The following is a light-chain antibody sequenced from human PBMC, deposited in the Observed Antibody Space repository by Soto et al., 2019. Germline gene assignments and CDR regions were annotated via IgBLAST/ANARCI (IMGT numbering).Light chain of an antibody. CDR2: EVS. CDR3: SSYGSTSTRYV. J-gene: IGLJ1*01. Sequence: QSALTQPASVSGSPGQSITISCTGTSSDVGGYNYVSWYQQHPGKAPKLMIYEVSNRPSGVSNRFSGSKSGNTASLTISGLQAEDEPDYFCSSYGSTSTRYVFGTGTKLTVL. CDR1: SSDVGGYNY. V-gene: IGLV2-14*01.